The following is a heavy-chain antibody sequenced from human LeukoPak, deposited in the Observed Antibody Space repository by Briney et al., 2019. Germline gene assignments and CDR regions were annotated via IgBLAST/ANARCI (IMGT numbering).Heavy chain of an antibody. CDR3: ARFPPDPVLLWFGEPYGMDV. CDR1: GGSFSGYY. J-gene: IGHJ6*02. Sequence: SETLSLTCAVYGGSFSGYYWSWIRQPPGKGLEWIGEINHSGSTNYNPSLESRVTISVDTSKNQFSLKLSSVTAADTAVYYCARFPPDPVLLWFGEPYGMDVWGQGTTVTVSS. D-gene: IGHD3-10*01. V-gene: IGHV4-34*01. CDR2: INHSGST.